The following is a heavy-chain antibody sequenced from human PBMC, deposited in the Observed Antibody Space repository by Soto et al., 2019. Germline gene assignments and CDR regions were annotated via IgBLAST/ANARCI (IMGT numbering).Heavy chain of an antibody. Sequence: QMQLVQSGPEVKKPGTSVKVSCKASGFTFTSSAVQWVRQARGQRLEWIGWIVVGSGNTNYAQKFQERVTITRDMSTSTAYMELSSLRSEDTAVYYCAAEDYGGPPNWFDPWGQGTLVTVSS. CDR3: AAEDYGGPPNWFDP. CDR2: IVVGSGNT. D-gene: IGHD4-17*01. J-gene: IGHJ5*02. V-gene: IGHV1-58*01. CDR1: GFTFTSSA.